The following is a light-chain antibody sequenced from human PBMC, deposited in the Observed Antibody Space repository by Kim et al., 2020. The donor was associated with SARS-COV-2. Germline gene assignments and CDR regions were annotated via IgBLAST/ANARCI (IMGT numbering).Light chain of an antibody. Sequence: SYELTQPPSVSVSPGQTASITCSGDELGNKYASWYQQKPGQSPVLVIYQNTKRPSGIPERFSGSNSGNTATLTISGTQAMDEADYYCQAWDSSILIFGGGTQLTVL. CDR2: QNT. V-gene: IGLV3-1*01. CDR1: ELGNKY. J-gene: IGLJ7*01. CDR3: QAWDSSILI.